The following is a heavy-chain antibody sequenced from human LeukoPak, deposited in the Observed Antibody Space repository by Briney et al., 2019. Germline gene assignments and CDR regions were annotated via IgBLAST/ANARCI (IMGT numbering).Heavy chain of an antibody. D-gene: IGHD7-27*01. CDR2: ISSSSSYI. J-gene: IGHJ4*02. Sequence: PGGSLRLSCAASGFTFSSYSMNWVRQAPRKGLEWVSSISSSSSYIYYGDSVKGRFTISRDNAKNSLYLQMNSLRTEDTAVYYCVRDGSSWGNFDYWGQGTLVSVSS. CDR1: GFTFSSYS. V-gene: IGHV3-21*01. CDR3: VRDGSSWGNFDY.